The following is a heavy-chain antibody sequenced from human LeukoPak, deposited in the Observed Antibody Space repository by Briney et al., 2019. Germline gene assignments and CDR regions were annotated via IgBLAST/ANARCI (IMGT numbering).Heavy chain of an antibody. J-gene: IGHJ5*01. V-gene: IGHV6-1*01. D-gene: IGHD3-10*02. CDR3: AREQLWSGPNRFDS. CDR1: GDSVSSKSGG. Sequence: SQTLSPTCGISGDSVSSKSGGWNWIRQSPSSGLEWLGRTYYTSKWYNQHAVSMKSRVTINSDTSKNQLSLHLDSATPEDTAVYYCAREQLWSGPNRFDSWGQGTLVTVSS. CDR2: TYYTSKWYN.